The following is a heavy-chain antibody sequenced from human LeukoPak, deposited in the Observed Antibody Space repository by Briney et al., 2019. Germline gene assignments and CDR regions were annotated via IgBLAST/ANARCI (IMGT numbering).Heavy chain of an antibody. Sequence: SVKVSCKASGGSFGSYAISWVRQAPGQGLEWMGGILPSFGATKYSQKFQDRVTITADVSTTTVYMDLTSLSSEDTALYYCARPLNTMVRGITTATDFFSYAMDVWGREPRSPSPQ. CDR3: ARPLNTMVRGITTATDFFSYAMDV. D-gene: IGHD3-10*01. CDR2: ILPSFGAT. V-gene: IGHV1-69*13. J-gene: IGHJ6*01. CDR1: GGSFGSYA.